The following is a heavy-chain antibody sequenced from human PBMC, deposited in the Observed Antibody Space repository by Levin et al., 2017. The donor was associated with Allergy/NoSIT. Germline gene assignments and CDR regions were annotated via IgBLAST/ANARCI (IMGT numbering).Heavy chain of an antibody. CDR2: IYPGDSDT. V-gene: IGHV5-51*01. CDR3: ARSGVNYDSSGYYPYYGMDV. D-gene: IGHD3-22*01. J-gene: IGHJ6*02. CDR1: GYSFTSYW. Sequence: GESLKISCKGSGYSFTSYWIGWVRQMPGKGLEWMGIIYPGDSDTRYSPSFQGQVTMSADKSISTAYLQWSSLKASDTAMYYCARSGVNYDSSGYYPYYGMDVWGQGTTVTVSS.